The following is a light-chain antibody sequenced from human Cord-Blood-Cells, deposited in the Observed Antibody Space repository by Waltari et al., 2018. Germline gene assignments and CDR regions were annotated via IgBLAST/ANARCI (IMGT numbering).Light chain of an antibody. CDR1: QSVSSY. CDR3: QQRSNWPPT. V-gene: IGKV3-11*01. CDR2: DAA. Sequence: IVLTQSPATLSLSPGERATLSCRASQSVSSYLAWYQQKPGQAPRLLIYDAANRATGHPARFSGSGSGTDFTLTISSLEPEDFAVYYCQQRSNWPPTFGGGTKVEIK. J-gene: IGKJ4*01.